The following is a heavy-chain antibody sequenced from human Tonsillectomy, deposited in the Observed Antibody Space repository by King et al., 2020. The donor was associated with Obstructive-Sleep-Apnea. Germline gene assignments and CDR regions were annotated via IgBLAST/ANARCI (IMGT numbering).Heavy chain of an antibody. CDR1: GFTFSTFG. V-gene: IGHV3-23*04. Sequence: VQLVESGGGLVQPGGSLRLSCAASGFTFSTFGMSWVRQAPGKGLEWVSAISGSGGSTYYADSVKGRFTISRDNSKNTVYLQMSSLRAEDTAVNYCAKELRHWYFDLWGRGTLVTVSS. J-gene: IGHJ2*01. CDR2: ISGSGGST. CDR3: AKELRHWYFDL.